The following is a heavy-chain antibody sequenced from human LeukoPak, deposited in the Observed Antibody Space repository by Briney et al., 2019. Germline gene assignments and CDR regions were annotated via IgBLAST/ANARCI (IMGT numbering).Heavy chain of an antibody. CDR1: GYTFTGYY. D-gene: IGHD3-22*01. Sequence: ASVKVSCKASGYTFTGYYMHWVRQAPGQGLEWMGWINPNSGGTNYAQKFQGRVTMTRDTSISTAYMELSRLRSDDTAVYYCARFAYYDSNDGYWGQGTLVTVSS. V-gene: IGHV1-2*02. CDR2: INPNSGGT. CDR3: ARFAYYDSNDGY. J-gene: IGHJ4*02.